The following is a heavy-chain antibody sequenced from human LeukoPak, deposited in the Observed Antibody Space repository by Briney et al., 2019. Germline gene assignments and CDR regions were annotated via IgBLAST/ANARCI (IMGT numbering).Heavy chain of an antibody. J-gene: IGHJ4*02. Sequence: GGSLRLSCAASRFTLSNSWMHWVPQAPGKGLVWVSRIDPDGNTDYADSVKGRFTISRDNAKNTLYLQMNSLRAEDTAVYRCARDVRGPHDFWGQGTLVTVSS. D-gene: IGHD2/OR15-2a*01. CDR1: RFTLSNSW. V-gene: IGHV3-74*01. CDR3: ARDVRGPHDF. CDR2: IDPDGNT.